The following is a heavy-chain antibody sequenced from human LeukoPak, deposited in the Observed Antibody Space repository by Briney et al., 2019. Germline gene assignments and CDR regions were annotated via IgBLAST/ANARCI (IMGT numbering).Heavy chain of an antibody. Sequence: SETLSLTCTVSGGSVSSYYWSWIRQPAGKGLEWIGRIYTSGSTNYNPSLKSRVTMSVDTSKNQFSLKLSSVTAADTAVCYCAGYYSRFSRQIQHWGQGTLVTVSP. J-gene: IGHJ1*01. V-gene: IGHV4-4*07. CDR2: IYTSGST. D-gene: IGHD2-21*01. CDR3: AGYYSRFSRQIQH. CDR1: GGSVSSYY.